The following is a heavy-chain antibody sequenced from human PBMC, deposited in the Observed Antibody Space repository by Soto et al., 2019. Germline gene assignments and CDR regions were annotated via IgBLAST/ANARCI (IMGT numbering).Heavy chain of an antibody. Sequence: GGSLRLSCAASGFTFSSYAMNWVRQAPGKGLEWVSYISGSGSYTNYADSVKGRFTISRDNAKNSLYLQIYSLRADDTAVYYCAMAQITAQYYFDYWGQGALVTVSS. D-gene: IGHD6-6*01. CDR3: AMAQITAQYYFDY. V-gene: IGHV3-21*05. CDR1: GFTFSSYA. CDR2: ISGSGSYT. J-gene: IGHJ4*02.